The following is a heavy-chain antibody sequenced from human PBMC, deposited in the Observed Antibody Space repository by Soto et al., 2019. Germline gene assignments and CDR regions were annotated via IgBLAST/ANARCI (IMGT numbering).Heavy chain of an antibody. J-gene: IGHJ4*02. V-gene: IGHV4-39*01. CDR1: GGSISSSSYY. D-gene: IGHD3-3*01. CDR2: IYYSGST. Sequence: SETLSLTCTVSGGSISSSSYYWGWIRQPPGKGLEWIGSIYYSGSTYYNPSLKSRVTISVDTSKNQFSLKLSSVTAADTAVYYCARRGYDFWSGYYTEYYFDYWGQGTLVTVSS. CDR3: ARRGYDFWSGYYTEYYFDY.